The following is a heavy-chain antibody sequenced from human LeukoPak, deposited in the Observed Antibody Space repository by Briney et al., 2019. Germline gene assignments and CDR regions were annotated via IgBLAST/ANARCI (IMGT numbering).Heavy chain of an antibody. CDR3: ACLPGSSTEGVDY. V-gene: IGHV3-21*01. J-gene: IGHJ4*02. D-gene: IGHD1-26*01. CDR2: ISSSSSYI. Sequence: GGSLRLSCAASGFTFSSYSMNWVRQAPGKGLEWVSSISSSSSYIYYADSVKGRFTISRDNAKNSLYLQMNSLRAEDTAVYYCACLPGSSTEGVDYWGQGTLVTVSS. CDR1: GFTFSSYS.